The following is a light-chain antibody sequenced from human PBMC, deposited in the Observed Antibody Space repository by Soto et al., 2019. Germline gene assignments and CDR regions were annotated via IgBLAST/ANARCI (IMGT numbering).Light chain of an antibody. CDR2: AAS. CDR1: QPIGSY. Sequence: DIQMTQSPSSLSASVGDRVTITCRASQPIGSYLNWFQHKPGEAPELLIYAASRLQSGVPSRFSGSKSGTDFTLIISSLHTEDIATYFCQQSFETPWTFGQGTGVEIK. CDR3: QQSFETPWT. V-gene: IGKV1-39*01. J-gene: IGKJ1*01.